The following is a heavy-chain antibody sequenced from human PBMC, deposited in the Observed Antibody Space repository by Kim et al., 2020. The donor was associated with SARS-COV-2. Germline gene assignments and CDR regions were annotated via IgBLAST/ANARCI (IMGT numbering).Heavy chain of an antibody. J-gene: IGHJ6*02. CDR3: ARSPNPLQQLAQYYYYYGMDV. CDR2: ISAYNGNT. V-gene: IGHV1-18*01. D-gene: IGHD6-13*01. CDR1: GYTFTSYG. Sequence: ASVKVSCKASGYTFTSYGISWVRQAPGQGLEWMGWISAYNGNTNYAQKLQGRVTMTIDTSTSTAYMELSSLRSDDTAVYYCARSPNPLQQLAQYYYYYGMDVWGQGTTVTVSS.